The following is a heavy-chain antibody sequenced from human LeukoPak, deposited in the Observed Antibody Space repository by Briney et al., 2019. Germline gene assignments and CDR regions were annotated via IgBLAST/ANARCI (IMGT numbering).Heavy chain of an antibody. CDR3: ASSILGAYYLDY. Sequence: SVKVSCKASGGTFSSYAISWVRQAPGQGLEWMGGIIPIFGTANYAQKFQGRVTITTDESTSTAYMELSSLRSEYTAVYYCASSILGAYYLDYWGQGTLVTVSS. J-gene: IGHJ4*02. CDR1: GGTFSSYA. CDR2: IIPIFGTA. V-gene: IGHV1-69*05.